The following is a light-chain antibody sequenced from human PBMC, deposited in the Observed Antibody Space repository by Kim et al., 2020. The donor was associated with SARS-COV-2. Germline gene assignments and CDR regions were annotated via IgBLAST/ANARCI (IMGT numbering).Light chain of an antibody. J-gene: IGLJ3*02. CDR3: QTWGPGIRV. V-gene: IGLV4-69*01. CDR2: VNSDGSH. CDR1: NGHYNYA. Sequence: QPVLTQSPSASASLGASVKLTCTLSNGHYNYAIAWHQQQPGKGPRYLMKVNSDGSHSKGDRIPDRFSGSSSGAERYLTISSLQSDDEADYYCQTWGPGIRVFGGGTQLTVL.